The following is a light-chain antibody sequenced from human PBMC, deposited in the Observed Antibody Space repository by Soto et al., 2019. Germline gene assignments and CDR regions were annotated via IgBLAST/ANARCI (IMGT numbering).Light chain of an antibody. CDR3: QQYGSSPRT. V-gene: IGKV3-20*01. J-gene: IGKJ1*01. CDR2: GAS. CDR1: QSVSSSY. Sequence: EIVLTQSPGTLSLSPGERATLSCRASQSVSSSYLAWYQRKPGQAPRRLIYGASSRATGIPDRFSVSGSGTDFTLTISRLEPEDFAVYYCQQYGSSPRTFGQGTKVEIK.